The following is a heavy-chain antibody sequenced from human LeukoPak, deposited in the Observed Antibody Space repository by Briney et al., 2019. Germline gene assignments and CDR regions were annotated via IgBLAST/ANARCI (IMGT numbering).Heavy chain of an antibody. V-gene: IGHV3-15*01. J-gene: IGHJ4*02. D-gene: IGHD1-26*01. Sequence: AGGSLRLSCAASGFTFDNAWMNWVRQAPGKGLEWVGRVKSKTDGGTTDYAAPVKGRFTISRDDSENTLFLQLNSLKTEDTALYYCTTVGTTSPIAEEYFDYWGQGTPVTVSS. CDR2: VKSKTDGGTT. CDR1: GFTFDNAW. CDR3: TTVGTTSPIAEEYFDY.